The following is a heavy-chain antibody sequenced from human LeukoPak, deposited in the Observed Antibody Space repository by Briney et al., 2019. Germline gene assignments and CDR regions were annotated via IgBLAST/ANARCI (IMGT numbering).Heavy chain of an antibody. Sequence: GGSLRLSCAASGFTFSSYEMNWVRQAPGKGLEWVSYISSSGSTIYYADSVKGRFTISRDNAKNSLYLQMNSLRAEDTAVYYCAISYGSGSYFRIGGQGTLVTVSS. CDR1: GFTFSSYE. CDR3: AISYGSGSYFRI. J-gene: IGHJ4*02. V-gene: IGHV3-48*03. D-gene: IGHD3-10*01. CDR2: ISSSGSTI.